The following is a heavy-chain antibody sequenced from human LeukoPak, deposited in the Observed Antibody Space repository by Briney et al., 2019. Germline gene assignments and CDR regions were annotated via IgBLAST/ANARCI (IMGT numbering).Heavy chain of an antibody. CDR2: IIPIFGTA. J-gene: IGHJ6*03. CDR3: AKGSSIAYYYYYMDV. V-gene: IGHV1-69*13. D-gene: IGHD2-2*01. Sequence: SVKVSCKASGGTFSSYAISWVRQAPGQGLEWMGGIIPIFGTANYAQKFQGRVTITADESTSTAYMELSSLRSEDTAVYYCAKGSSIAYYYYYMDVWGKGTTVTVSS. CDR1: GGTFSSYA.